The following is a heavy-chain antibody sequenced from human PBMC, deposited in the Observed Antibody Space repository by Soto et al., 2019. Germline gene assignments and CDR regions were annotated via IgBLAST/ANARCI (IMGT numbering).Heavy chain of an antibody. D-gene: IGHD3-3*01. CDR3: ARGSGYYRNFDS. Sequence: QVQLLESGPGLVKPSQTLSLTCSVSGGSITSGGYSWTWIRHQPGKALQWIGYVFDSGKTYYNPSLKGRLTISVDTAKNLFSLELSSVTAADTAVYFCARGSGYYRNFDSWGQGTLVSVSS. V-gene: IGHV4-31*02. CDR2: VFDSGKT. CDR1: GGSITSGGYS. J-gene: IGHJ4*02.